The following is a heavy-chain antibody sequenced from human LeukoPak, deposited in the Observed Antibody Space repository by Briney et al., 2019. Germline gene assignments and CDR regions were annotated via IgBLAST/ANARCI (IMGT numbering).Heavy chain of an antibody. CDR2: TYYRSKWYN. D-gene: IGHD3-16*01. CDR1: GDSVSSNSAA. CDR3: ASGLWVNGEAFDI. J-gene: IGHJ3*02. V-gene: IGHV6-1*01. Sequence: SQTLSLTCAISGDSVSSNSAAWHWLRQSPSRGLEWLGRTYYRSKWYNDYAVSVKSRITINPDTSKNQFSLQLNSVTPEDTAVYYCASGLWVNGEAFDIWGQGTMVTVSS.